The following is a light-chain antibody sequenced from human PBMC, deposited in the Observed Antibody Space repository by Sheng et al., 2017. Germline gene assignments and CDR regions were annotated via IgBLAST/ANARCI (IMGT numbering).Light chain of an antibody. CDR3: GTWDTSLGXVF. CDR2: DNN. CDR1: SSNIGNNY. J-gene: IGLJ1*01. Sequence: QSVLTQPPSVSAAPGQKVTISCSGSSSNIGNNYVSWYQQLPGTAPKLLIYDNNKRPSGIPDRFSGSRSGTSATLGITGLQTGDEADYYCGTWDTSLGXVFFGTGTKVTVL. V-gene: IGLV1-51*01.